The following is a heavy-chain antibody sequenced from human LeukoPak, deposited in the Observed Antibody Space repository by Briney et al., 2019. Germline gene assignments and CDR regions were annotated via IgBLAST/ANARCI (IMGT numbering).Heavy chain of an antibody. V-gene: IGHV5-51*01. Sequence: GESLKISCKGSGYSFTSYWIGWVRQMPGKGLEWMGIIYPGDSDTRYSPSFQGQVTISADKSISTAYPQWSSLKASDTAMYYCARPYCGGDCYPDAFDIWGQGTMVTVSS. J-gene: IGHJ3*02. CDR3: ARPYCGGDCYPDAFDI. D-gene: IGHD2-21*02. CDR2: IYPGDSDT. CDR1: GYSFTSYW.